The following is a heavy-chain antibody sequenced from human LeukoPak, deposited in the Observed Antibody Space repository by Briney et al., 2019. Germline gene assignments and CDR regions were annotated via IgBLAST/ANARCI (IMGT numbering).Heavy chain of an antibody. V-gene: IGHV3-7*01. CDR2: VQHIGGET. J-gene: IGHJ1*01. CDR1: EFTFSNSW. Sequence: GGSLRLSCAGPEFTFSNSWMGWVRQAPGKGLEWVANVQHIGGETYYVGSVKGRFTISRDNAKNSVYLQMNSLGADDTAVYYCATYSILNAREFRYWGQGTLVTVTS. CDR3: ATYSILNAREFRY. D-gene: IGHD4-11*01.